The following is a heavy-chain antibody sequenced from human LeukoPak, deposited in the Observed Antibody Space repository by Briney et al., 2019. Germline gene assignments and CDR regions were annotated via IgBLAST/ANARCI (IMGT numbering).Heavy chain of an antibody. D-gene: IGHD3-16*01. CDR3: ARHGHWNHMITFGGVTPNWFDP. CDR1: GGSFSGYY. Sequence: PSETLSLTCAVYGGSFSGYYWSWIRQPPGKGLEWIGEINHSGSTNYNPSLKSRVTISVDTSKNQFSLKLSSVTAADTAVYYCARHGHWNHMITFGGVTPNWFDPWGQGTLVTVSS. J-gene: IGHJ5*02. V-gene: IGHV4-34*01. CDR2: INHSGST.